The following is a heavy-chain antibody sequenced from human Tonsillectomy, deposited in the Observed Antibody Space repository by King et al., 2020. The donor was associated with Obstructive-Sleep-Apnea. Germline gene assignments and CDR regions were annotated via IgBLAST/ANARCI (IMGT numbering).Heavy chain of an antibody. CDR1: GGSVNTGGYS. D-gene: IGHD1-26*01. CDR2: IFYSGST. CDR3: ARPTAVGAKVNYFDR. V-gene: IGHV4-30-4*07. Sequence: VQLQESGPGLVKPSQTLSLTCGVSGGSVNTGGYSWSWIRQPPGKGLEWIGDIFYSGSTYYNPSLKSRITISKDTSKNQFSLKLRPVTAADTAVYYCARPTAVGAKVNYFDRWGQGPLVTVPS. J-gene: IGHJ5*02.